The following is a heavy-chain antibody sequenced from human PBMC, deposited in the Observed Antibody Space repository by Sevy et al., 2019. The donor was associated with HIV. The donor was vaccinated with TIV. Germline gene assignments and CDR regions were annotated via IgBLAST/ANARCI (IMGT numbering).Heavy chain of an antibody. J-gene: IGHJ6*02. V-gene: IGHV3-9*01. D-gene: IGHD6-13*01. CDR1: NLTFEDYA. Sequence: GGSLRLSCAASNLTFEDYAMHWVRRAPGKGLEWGSGISWNGADIGFAASVKGRFTISRDNAKSSVYLQINSLTPEDTGVYYCAKGQQLITQSGSYFYYGMNVWGQGTTVTVSS. CDR3: AKGQQLITQSGSYFYYGMNV. CDR2: ISWNGADI.